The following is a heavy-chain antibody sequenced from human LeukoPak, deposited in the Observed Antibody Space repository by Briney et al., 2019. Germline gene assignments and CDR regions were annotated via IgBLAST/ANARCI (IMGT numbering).Heavy chain of an antibody. CDR3: GRGTIAEVGYYYFGC. J-gene: IGHJ4*02. CDR1: GFTFSSYW. V-gene: IGHV3-7*04. Sequence: GGSLRLSCAASGFTFSSYWMSWVRQAPGKGLEWVANIKQEGSEKYYVDSVKGRFTISRDNAKNSLYMQMNRLRDEDTAVYYWGRGTIAEVGYYYFGCWGQGTRVTVS. CDR2: IKQEGSEK. D-gene: IGHD6-13*01.